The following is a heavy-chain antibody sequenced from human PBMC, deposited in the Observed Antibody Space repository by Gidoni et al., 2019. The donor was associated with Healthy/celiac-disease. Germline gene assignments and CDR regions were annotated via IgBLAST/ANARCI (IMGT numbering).Heavy chain of an antibody. J-gene: IGHJ5*02. Sequence: EVQLLESGGGLVQPGGSLRLSCAASGFTFSSYAMSGVRQAPGKGLEWVSAISGSGGSTYYADSVKGRFTISRDNSKNTLYLQMNSLRAEDTAVYYCAKLKVEVLRLGELSFNWFDPWGQGTLVTVSS. V-gene: IGHV3-23*01. CDR3: AKLKVEVLRLGELSFNWFDP. CDR1: GFTFSSYA. CDR2: ISGSGGST. D-gene: IGHD3-16*02.